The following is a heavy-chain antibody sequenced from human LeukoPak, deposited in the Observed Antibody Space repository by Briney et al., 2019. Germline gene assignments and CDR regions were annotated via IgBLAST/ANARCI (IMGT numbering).Heavy chain of an antibody. CDR2: IYYSGST. CDR3: ARELGSSWYLRWFDP. V-gene: IGHV4-59*12. J-gene: IGHJ5*02. CDR1: GGSISSYY. D-gene: IGHD6-13*01. Sequence: SETLSLTCTVSGGSISSYYWSWIRQPPGKGLEWIGYIYYSGSTNYNPSLKSRVTISVDTSKNQFSLKLSSVTAADTAVYYCARELGSSWYLRWFDPWGQGTLVTVSS.